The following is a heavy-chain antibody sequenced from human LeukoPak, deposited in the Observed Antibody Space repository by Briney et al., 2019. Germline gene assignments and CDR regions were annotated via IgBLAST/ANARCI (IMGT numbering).Heavy chain of an antibody. CDR2: IWYDGSNK. Sequence: SCKASQYTFTGHYMHWVRQAPGKGLEWVAVIWYDGSNKYYADSVKGRFTISRDNSKNTLYLQMNSLRAEDTAVYYCAKGGFWSVHYSDAFDIWGQGTMVAVSS. J-gene: IGHJ3*02. V-gene: IGHV3-33*06. CDR3: AKGGFWSVHYSDAFDI. CDR1: QYTFTGHY. D-gene: IGHD3-3*01.